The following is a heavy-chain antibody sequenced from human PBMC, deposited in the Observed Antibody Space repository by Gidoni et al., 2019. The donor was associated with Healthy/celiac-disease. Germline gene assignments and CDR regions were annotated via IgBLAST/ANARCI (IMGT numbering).Heavy chain of an antibody. Sequence: EVQLVESGGGLVQPGRSLRLSCAASGFTFDDYAMHWVRQAPGKGLEWVSGISWNSGSIGYADSVKGRFTISRDNAKNSLYLQMNSLRAEDTALYYCAKDSNGYCSSTSCYPIPRGDAFDIWGQGTMVTVSS. V-gene: IGHV3-9*01. D-gene: IGHD2-2*03. CDR2: ISWNSGSI. CDR1: GFTFDDYA. J-gene: IGHJ3*02. CDR3: AKDSNGYCSSTSCYPIPRGDAFDI.